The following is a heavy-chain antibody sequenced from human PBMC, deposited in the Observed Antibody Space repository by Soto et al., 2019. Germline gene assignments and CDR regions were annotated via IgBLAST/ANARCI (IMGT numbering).Heavy chain of an antibody. Sequence: GGSLRLSCAASGFTFSSYAMHWVRQAPGKGLEWVAVISYDGSNKYYADSVKGRFTISRDNSKNTLYLQMNSLRAEDTAVYYCARVLIVGATDYYYGMDVWGQGTTVTVSS. J-gene: IGHJ6*02. CDR3: ARVLIVGATDYYYGMDV. V-gene: IGHV3-30-3*01. CDR2: ISYDGSNK. CDR1: GFTFSSYA. D-gene: IGHD1-26*01.